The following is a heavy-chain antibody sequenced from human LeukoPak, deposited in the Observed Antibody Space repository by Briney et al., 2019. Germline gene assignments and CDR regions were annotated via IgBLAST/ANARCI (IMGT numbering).Heavy chain of an antibody. CDR1: GYTFTSYG. J-gene: IGHJ5*02. CDR2: ISAYNGNT. D-gene: IGHD3-10*01. CDR3: ARGSYGSGSHRPFNWFDP. V-gene: IGHV1-18*01. Sequence: ASVKVSCKASGYTFTSYGISWVRQAPGQGLEWMGWISAYNGNTNYAQKLQGRVTMTTDTSTSTAYMELRSLRSDDTAVYSCARGSYGSGSHRPFNWFDPWGQGTLVTVSS.